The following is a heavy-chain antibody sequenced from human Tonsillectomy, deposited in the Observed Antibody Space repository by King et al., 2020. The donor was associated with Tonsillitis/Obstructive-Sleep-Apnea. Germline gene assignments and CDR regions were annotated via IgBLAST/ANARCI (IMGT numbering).Heavy chain of an antibody. J-gene: IGHJ4*02. CDR1: GGSFSGYY. Sequence: VQLQQWGAGLLKPSETLSLTCAVYGGSFSGYYWSWIRQPPGKGLEWNGEINHSGGTNYNPSLKSRVTISVDKSRNQFSLKLSSVTAADTAVYYCATDYDILTAYYYWGQGTLVTVSS. CDR3: ATDYDILTAYYY. CDR2: INHSGGT. V-gene: IGHV4-34*01. D-gene: IGHD3-9*01.